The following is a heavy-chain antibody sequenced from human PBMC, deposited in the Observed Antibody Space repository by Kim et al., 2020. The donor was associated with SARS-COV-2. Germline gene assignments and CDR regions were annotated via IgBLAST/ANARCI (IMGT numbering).Heavy chain of an antibody. D-gene: IGHD6-19*01. J-gene: IGHJ6*02. Sequence: SETLSLTCTVSGGSISSYYWSWIRQPPGKGLEWIGYIYYSGSTNYNPSLKSRVTISVDTSKNQFSLKLSSVTAADTAVYYCARDVKAVAGTRAYYYYGMDVWGQGTTVTVSS. CDR2: IYYSGST. CDR1: GGSISSYY. CDR3: ARDVKAVAGTRAYYYYGMDV. V-gene: IGHV4-59*01.